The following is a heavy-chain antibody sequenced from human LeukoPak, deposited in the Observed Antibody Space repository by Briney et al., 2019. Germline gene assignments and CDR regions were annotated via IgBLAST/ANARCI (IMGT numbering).Heavy chain of an antibody. V-gene: IGHV1-8*01. Sequence: SVKVSCKASGYTFTSYDINWVRQATGQGLEWMGWMNPNSGNTGYAQKFQGRVTMTRNTSISTTYMELSSLRSEDTAVYYCASRGGVVSDFDYWGQGTLVTVSS. CDR3: ASRGGVVSDFDY. D-gene: IGHD3-3*01. CDR1: GYTFTSYD. J-gene: IGHJ4*02. CDR2: MNPNSGNT.